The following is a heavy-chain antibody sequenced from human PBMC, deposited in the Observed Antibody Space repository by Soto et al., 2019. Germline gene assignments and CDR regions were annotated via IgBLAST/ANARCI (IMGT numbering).Heavy chain of an antibody. J-gene: IGHJ4*02. D-gene: IGHD5-18*01. CDR3: AHRPRGYSYHFDY. CDR1: GFSLSTRGVG. Sequence: QITLKESGPTLVKPTQTLTLTCTFSGFSLSTRGVGVGWIRQPPGKALEWLALIYWDDDEGYSPSLKSRLTITKXXSXKQVVLTXXXXXXXDTATYYCAHRPRGYSYHFDYWGQGTLVTVSS. V-gene: IGHV2-5*02. CDR2: IYWDDDE.